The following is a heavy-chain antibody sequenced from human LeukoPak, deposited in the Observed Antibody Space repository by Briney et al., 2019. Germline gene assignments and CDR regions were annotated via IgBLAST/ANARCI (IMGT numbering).Heavy chain of an antibody. CDR2: INHSGST. CDR1: GGSFSGYY. Sequence: SETLSLTCAVYGGSFSGYYWSWIRQPPGKGLEWIGEINHSGSTNYNPSLKSRVTISVDTSKNQFSLKLSFVTAADTAVYYCARGAVPDHYYYYMDVWGKGTTVTVSS. J-gene: IGHJ6*03. CDR3: ARGAVPDHYYYYMDV. D-gene: IGHD2-2*01. V-gene: IGHV4-34*01.